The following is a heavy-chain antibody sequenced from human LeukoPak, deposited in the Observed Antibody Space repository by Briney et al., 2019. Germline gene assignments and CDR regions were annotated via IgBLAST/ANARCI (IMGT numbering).Heavy chain of an antibody. CDR1: GFTFSSYA. Sequence: GGSLRLSCAASGFTFSSYAMSWVRQAPGKGLEWVSAISGSGGSTYYADSVKGRFTISRDNSKNTLYLQMNSLRAEDTAVYYCARLRLGELSLVYYYYYMDVWGKGTTVTVSS. V-gene: IGHV3-23*01. D-gene: IGHD3-16*02. CDR3: ARLRLGELSLVYYYYYMDV. CDR2: ISGSGGST. J-gene: IGHJ6*03.